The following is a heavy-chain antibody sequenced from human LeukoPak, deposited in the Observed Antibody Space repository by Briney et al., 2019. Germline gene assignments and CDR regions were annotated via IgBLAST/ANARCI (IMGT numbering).Heavy chain of an antibody. CDR1: GFTFSSYE. D-gene: IGHD3-10*01. J-gene: IGHJ4*02. Sequence: GGSLRLSCAASGFTFSSYEMNWVRQAPGRGLEWVSYISSSGSTIYYADSVKGRFTISRDNAKNSLYLQMNSLRAEDTAVYYCARAKPKNMVRGLIMRRESRYYFDYWGQGTLVTVSS. CDR3: ARAKPKNMVRGLIMRRESRYYFDY. CDR2: ISSSGSTI. V-gene: IGHV3-48*03.